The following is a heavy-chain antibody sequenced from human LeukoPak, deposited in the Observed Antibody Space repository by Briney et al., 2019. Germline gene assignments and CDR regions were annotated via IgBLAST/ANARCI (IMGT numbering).Heavy chain of an antibody. CDR2: ISSSGSNI. CDR3: AKTGYGTGNYPYFDN. V-gene: IGHV3-48*03. J-gene: IGHJ4*02. Sequence: GGSLRLSCAACGFTFNSYEMNWVRQAPGKGLEWVSHISSSGSNIYYADSVKGRFTISRDNAKNSLYLQMSSLRVEDTAVYYCAKTGYGTGNYPYFDNWGQGTLVTVSS. D-gene: IGHD3-10*01. CDR1: GFTFNSYE.